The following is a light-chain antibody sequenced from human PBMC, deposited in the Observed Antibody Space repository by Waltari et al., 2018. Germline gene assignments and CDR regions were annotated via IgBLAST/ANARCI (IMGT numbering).Light chain of an antibody. V-gene: IGLV3-21*02. CDR1: KIGSNN. CDR2: DDG. J-gene: IGLJ1*01. CDR3: QVWDSGSDHYV. Sequence: SYVLTQPPSVSVAPGQTARITCAGNKIGSNNVNWSQQKQGQAPVLVVYDDGDRPSGIPERFSGSNSGNTATLTISRVDAGDEADYYCQVWDSGSDHYVFGTVTKVTVL.